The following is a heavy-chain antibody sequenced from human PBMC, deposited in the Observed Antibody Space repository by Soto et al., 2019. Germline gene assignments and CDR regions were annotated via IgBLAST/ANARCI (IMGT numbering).Heavy chain of an antibody. D-gene: IGHD3-22*01. Sequence: QPGGSLRLSCAASGFTFSSYWMHWVRQAPVKGLVWVSRINSDGSSTSYADSVKGRFTISRDNAKNTLYLQMNSLRAEDTAVYYCAREKNYYASSGYYNGWGPGTLVTVSS. V-gene: IGHV3-74*01. CDR1: GFTFSSYW. CDR3: AREKNYYASSGYYNG. CDR2: INSDGSST. J-gene: IGHJ4*02.